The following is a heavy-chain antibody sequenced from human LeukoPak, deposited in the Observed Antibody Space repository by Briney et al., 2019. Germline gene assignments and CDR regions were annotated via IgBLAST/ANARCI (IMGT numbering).Heavy chain of an antibody. J-gene: IGHJ4*02. CDR3: ATQGLEVLRFLEWLTTPAGY. Sequence: GGSLRLSCAASGFTFSSHWMHWVRQAPGKGLVWVSRINSDGSSISYADSVKGRFTISRDNAKNTLYLQMNSLRAEDTAVYYCATQGLEVLRFLEWLTTPAGYWGQGTLVTVSS. CDR1: GFTFSSHW. V-gene: IGHV3-74*01. CDR2: INSDGSSI. D-gene: IGHD3-3*01.